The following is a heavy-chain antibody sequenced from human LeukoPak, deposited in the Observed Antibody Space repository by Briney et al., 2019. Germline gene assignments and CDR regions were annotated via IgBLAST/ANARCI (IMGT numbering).Heavy chain of an antibody. V-gene: IGHV4-39*07. CDR3: AREIIAAAVRRWFDP. D-gene: IGHD6-13*01. CDR2: IYYSGST. J-gene: IGHJ5*02. CDR1: GGSISSSSYY. Sequence: PSETLSLTCTVSGGSISSSSYYWGWIRQPPGKGLEWIGSIYYSGSTYYNPSLKSRVTISVDTSKNQFSLKLSSVTAADTAVYYCAREIIAAAVRRWFDPWGQGTLVTVSS.